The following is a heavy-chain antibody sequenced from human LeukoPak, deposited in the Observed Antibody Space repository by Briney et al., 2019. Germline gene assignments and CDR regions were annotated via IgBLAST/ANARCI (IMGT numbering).Heavy chain of an antibody. D-gene: IGHD3-10*01. V-gene: IGHV4-59*12. CDR2: IYYSGST. J-gene: IGHJ4*02. CDR3: ARELYGSGSYYASY. Sequence: SETLSLTCTVSGGSISSYYWSWIRQPPGKGLEWIGYIYYSGSTNYNPSLKSRVTISVDTSKNQFSLKLSSVTAADTAVYYCARELYGSGSYYASYWGQGTLVTVSS. CDR1: GGSISSYY.